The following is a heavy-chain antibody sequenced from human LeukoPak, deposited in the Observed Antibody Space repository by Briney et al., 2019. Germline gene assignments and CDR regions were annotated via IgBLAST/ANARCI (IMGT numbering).Heavy chain of an antibody. CDR1: GGSISSYY. Sequence: SETLSLTRTVSGGSISSYYWSWIRQPPGKGLEWIGYVYYSGSTNYNPSLKGRVTISVDTSKNQFSLKLTSVTAADTAVYYCARQGDYRYPFDSWGQGTLVTVSS. CDR2: VYYSGST. V-gene: IGHV4-59*08. D-gene: IGHD3-16*02. CDR3: ARQGDYRYPFDS. J-gene: IGHJ4*02.